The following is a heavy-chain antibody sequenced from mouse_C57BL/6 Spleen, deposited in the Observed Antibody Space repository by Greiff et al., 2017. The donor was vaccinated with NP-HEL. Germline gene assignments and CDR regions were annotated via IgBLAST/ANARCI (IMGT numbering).Heavy chain of an antibody. Sequence: EVQLVESEGGLVQPGSSMKLSCTASGFTFSDYYMAWVRQVPEKGLEWVANINYDGSSTYYLDSLKSRFIISRDNAKNILYLQMSSLKSEDTATYYCAREGSWYFDVWGTGTTVTVSS. CDR2: INYDGSST. V-gene: IGHV5-16*01. CDR1: GFTFSDYY. CDR3: AREGSWYFDV. J-gene: IGHJ1*03.